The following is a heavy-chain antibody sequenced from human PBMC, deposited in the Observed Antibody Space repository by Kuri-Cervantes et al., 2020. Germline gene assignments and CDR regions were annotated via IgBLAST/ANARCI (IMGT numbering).Heavy chain of an antibody. J-gene: IGHJ4*02. D-gene: IGHD5-24*01. Sequence: GESLKISCAASGFTFSSYGMHWVRQAPGKGLEWVAVISYDGSNKYYADSVKGRFTISRDNSKNTLYLQMNSLRAEDTAVYYCARDGMATITGWGQGTLVTVSS. V-gene: IGHV3-30*03. CDR1: GFTFSSYG. CDR3: ARDGMATITG. CDR2: ISYDGSNK.